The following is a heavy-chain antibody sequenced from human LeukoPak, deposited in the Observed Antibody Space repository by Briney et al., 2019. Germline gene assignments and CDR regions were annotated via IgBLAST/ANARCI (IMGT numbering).Heavy chain of an antibody. V-gene: IGHV4-31*03. D-gene: IGHD2-2*02. CDR2: IYYSGST. CDR1: GGSISSGGYY. J-gene: IGHJ5*01. CDR3: AGLPAAIGLDWFDS. Sequence: SETLSLTCTVSGGSISSGGYYWSWIRQHPGKGLEWIGYIYYSGSTYYNPSLKSRVTISVDTSKNQFSLKLSSVTAADTAVYYCAGLPAAIGLDWFDSWGQGTLVTVSS.